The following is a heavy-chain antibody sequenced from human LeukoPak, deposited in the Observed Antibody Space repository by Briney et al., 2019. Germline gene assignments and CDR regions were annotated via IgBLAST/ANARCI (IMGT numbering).Heavy chain of an antibody. CDR2: INPNSGGT. V-gene: IGHV1-2*02. Sequence: ASVKVSCKASGYTFTGCYMHWVRQAPGQGLEWMGWINPNSGGTNYAQKFQGRVTMTRDTSISTAYMELSRLRSDDTAVYYCARYNWGSGAFDIWGQGTMVTVSS. CDR3: ARYNWGSGAFDI. D-gene: IGHD1-1*01. J-gene: IGHJ3*02. CDR1: GYTFTGCY.